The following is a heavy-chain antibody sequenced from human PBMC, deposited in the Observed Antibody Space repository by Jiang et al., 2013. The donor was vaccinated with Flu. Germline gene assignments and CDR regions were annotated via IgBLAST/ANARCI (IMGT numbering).Heavy chain of an antibody. CDR2: IIPIFGTA. D-gene: IGHD3-10*01. J-gene: IGHJ4*02. V-gene: IGHV1-69*01. CDR1: GGTFSSYA. Sequence: SSVKVSCKASGGTFSSYAISWVRQAPGQGLEWMGGIIPIFGTANYAQKFQGRVTITADESTSTAYMELSSLRSEDTAVYYCARGDYGSGSSTPDYFDYVGPGNPGHRLL. CDR3: ARGDYGSGSSTPDYFDY.